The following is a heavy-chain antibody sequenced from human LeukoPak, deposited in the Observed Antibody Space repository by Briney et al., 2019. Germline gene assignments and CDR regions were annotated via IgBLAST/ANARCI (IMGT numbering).Heavy chain of an antibody. CDR1: GGSISSYY. CDR2: IYYSGST. Sequence: SETLSLTCTVSGGSISSYYWSWIRQPPGKGLEWIGYIYYSGSTNYNPSLKSRVTISVDTSKNQFSLKLSSVTAADMAVYYCARAGGSSSWYVDWFDPWGQGTLVTVSS. D-gene: IGHD6-13*01. V-gene: IGHV4-59*01. CDR3: ARAGGSSSWYVDWFDP. J-gene: IGHJ5*02.